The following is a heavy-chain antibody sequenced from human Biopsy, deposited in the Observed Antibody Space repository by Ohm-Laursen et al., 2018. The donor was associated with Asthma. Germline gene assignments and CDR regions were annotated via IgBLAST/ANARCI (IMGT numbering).Heavy chain of an antibody. J-gene: IGHJ6*02. CDR2: ISVYNGNT. D-gene: IGHD3-10*01. V-gene: IGHV1-18*01. Sequence: ASVKVSCKTSGYTFNSSGITWVRQAPGQGLEWMGWISVYNGNTKVAQKLQDRVTMITDTSTSTAYIELRSLRSDDTAVYFCARAVDYSHYYGIDVWGQGTTVTVS. CDR3: ARAVDYSHYYGIDV. CDR1: GYTFNSSG.